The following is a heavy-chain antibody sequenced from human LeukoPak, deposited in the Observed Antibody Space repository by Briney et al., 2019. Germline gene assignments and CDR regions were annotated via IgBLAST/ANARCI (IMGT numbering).Heavy chain of an antibody. J-gene: IGHJ4*02. CDR3: AKDPMVRGSTYDY. CDR2: IGPTGRST. D-gene: IGHD3-10*01. CDR1: GFTFSTYA. Sequence: GGSLRLSCAASGFTFSTYAMTWVRQAPGKGLEWVSAIGPTGRSTYYADSVRGRFTISRDNSKNTLYLQMNSLRAEDTAIYYCAKDPMVRGSTYDYWGQGTLVTVSS. V-gene: IGHV3-23*01.